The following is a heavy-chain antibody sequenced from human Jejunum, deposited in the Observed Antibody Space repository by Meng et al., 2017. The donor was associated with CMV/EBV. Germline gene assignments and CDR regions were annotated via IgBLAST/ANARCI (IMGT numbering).Heavy chain of an antibody. CDR3: ARTGCSSSSCYDY. Sequence: AQLVQSGAEVKKPGASVKVSCKAAGYSFTTYAMHWVRQAPGQRLEWMGWINAGNGNTKYSEKFQSRVTITRDTAASTAYMELSSLRSEDTAVYYRARTGCSSSSCYDYWGQGTLVTVSS. V-gene: IGHV1-3*01. CDR1: GYSFTTYA. J-gene: IGHJ4*02. CDR2: INAGNGNT. D-gene: IGHD2-2*01.